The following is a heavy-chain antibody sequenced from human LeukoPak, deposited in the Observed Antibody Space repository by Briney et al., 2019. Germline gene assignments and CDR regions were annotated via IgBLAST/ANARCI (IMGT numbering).Heavy chain of an antibody. V-gene: IGHV4-31*03. CDR3: ARVLQGAWLVP. Sequence: SQTLSLTCTVSGVSISSGGYYWSWIPQHPGKGLEWNGYNYYSGSTYYNPSLKSRVPISVHTSKNQFALKLSSVTGADTAVYYCARVLQGAWLVPWGQGTLVSVS. CDR1: GVSISSGGYY. D-gene: IGHD3-10*01. J-gene: IGHJ5*02. CDR2: NYYSGST.